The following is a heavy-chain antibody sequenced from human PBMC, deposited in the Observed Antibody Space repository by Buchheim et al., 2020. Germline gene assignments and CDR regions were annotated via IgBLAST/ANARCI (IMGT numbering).Heavy chain of an antibody. CDR1: GGSISSGGYY. CDR3: ARDAIYCTNGVCNHNWFDP. J-gene: IGHJ5*02. D-gene: IGHD2-8*01. CDR2: IYYSGST. V-gene: IGHV4-31*03. Sequence: QVQLQESGPGLVKPSQTLSLTCTVSGGSISSGGYYWSWIRQHPGKGLEWIGYIYYSGSTYYNPSLKSRVTIIVEPFKNQFSLKLSSVTAADTAVYYCARDAIYCTNGVCNHNWFDPWGQGTL.